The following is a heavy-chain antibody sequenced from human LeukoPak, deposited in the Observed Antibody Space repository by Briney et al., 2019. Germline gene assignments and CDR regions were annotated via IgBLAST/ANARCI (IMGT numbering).Heavy chain of an antibody. CDR3: TRESGPYCPFGY. CDR2: ISLTGRT. CDR1: GGSISPYF. J-gene: IGHJ4*02. V-gene: IGHV4-59*12. D-gene: IGHD1-26*01. Sequence: SETLSLTCTVSGGSISPYFWSWIRQPPGQGLEWIGEISLTGRTNYNPPLIGRVIMSLDESRNQLSLTLTSVTAADTAMYYCTRESGPYCPFGYWGQGTLVVVPS.